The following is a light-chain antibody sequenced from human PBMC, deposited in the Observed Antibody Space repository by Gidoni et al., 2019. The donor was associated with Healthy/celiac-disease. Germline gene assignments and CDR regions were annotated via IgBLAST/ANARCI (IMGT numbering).Light chain of an antibody. J-gene: IGLJ1*01. CDR2: DVS. V-gene: IGLV2-14*03. Sequence: QSALTQPASVSGSPGQSIPISCTGTSSDVGGYNYVSWYQHHPGKAPKLMIYDVSNRPSGVSNRFSGSKSGNTASLTISGLQAEDKADYYCSSYTSSSTLGGVFGTGTKVTVL. CDR3: SSYTSSSTLGGV. CDR1: SSDVGGYNY.